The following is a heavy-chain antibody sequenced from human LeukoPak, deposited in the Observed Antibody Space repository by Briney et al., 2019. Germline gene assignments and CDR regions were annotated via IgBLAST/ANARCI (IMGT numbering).Heavy chain of an antibody. CDR3: ARDFDWGFDY. V-gene: IGHV3-74*01. CDR1: GFDFSSNW. CDR2: IKGDGIST. Sequence: GGSLRLSCAASGFDFSSNWMHWVRHAPGQGLVWVSRIKGDGISTNYADSVKGRFTISRDNAKNSLYLQMNSLRAEDTAVYYCARDFDWGFDYWGQGTLVTVSS. J-gene: IGHJ4*02. D-gene: IGHD3-9*01.